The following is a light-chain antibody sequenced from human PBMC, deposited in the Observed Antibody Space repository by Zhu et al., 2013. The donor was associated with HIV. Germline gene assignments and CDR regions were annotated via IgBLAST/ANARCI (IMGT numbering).Light chain of an antibody. V-gene: IGKV4-1*01. Sequence: DIVMTQSPDSLAVSLGERATINCKSSQSVLYSSNNKNYLAWYQQKPGQPPKLLIYWASTRESGVPDRFSGSGSGTDFTLTISSLHAEDVAVYYCQQYYGTPYTFGQGTKLEIK. J-gene: IGKJ2*01. CDR3: QQYYGTPYT. CDR2: WAS. CDR1: QSVLYSSNNKNY.